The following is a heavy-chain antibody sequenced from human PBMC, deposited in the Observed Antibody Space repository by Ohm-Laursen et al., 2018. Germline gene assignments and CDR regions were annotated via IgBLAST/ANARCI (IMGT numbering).Heavy chain of an antibody. Sequence: TLSPTCTVSGDSISGRYWSWIRQPPGKGLEWIGNIDDNGNTNYNPSLQSRVTISINTSKNQFSLQLRFVTAADTAVYHCAGAPNLYYFDYWGQGTLVTVSS. CDR1: GDSISGRY. J-gene: IGHJ4*02. V-gene: IGHV4-59*08. D-gene: IGHD1-26*01. CDR2: IDDNGNT. CDR3: AGAPNLYYFDY.